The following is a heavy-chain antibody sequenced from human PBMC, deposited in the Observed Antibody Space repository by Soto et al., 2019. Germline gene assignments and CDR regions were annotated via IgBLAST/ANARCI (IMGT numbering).Heavy chain of an antibody. CDR3: ARSGIAARPSRCFDP. CDR1: GYSFASYW. V-gene: IGHV5-51*01. CDR2: IYPGDSDT. J-gene: IGHJ5*02. D-gene: IGHD6-6*01. Sequence: GESLKISCKGSGYSFASYWIGWVRQMPGKGLEWMGIIYPGDSDTRYSPSFQGQVTISADKSISTAYLQWSSLKASDTAMYYCARSGIAARPSRCFDPWGQRTLVTVSS.